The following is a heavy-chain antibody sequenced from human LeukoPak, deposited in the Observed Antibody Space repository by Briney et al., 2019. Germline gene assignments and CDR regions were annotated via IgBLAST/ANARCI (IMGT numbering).Heavy chain of an antibody. Sequence: GGSLRLSCAASGFTFSSYGMHWVRQAPGKGLEWVAVISYDGSNKYYADSVKGRFTISRDNSKNTLYLQMNSLRAEDTAVYYCATLGELYYYYGMDVWGQGTTVTVSS. J-gene: IGHJ6*02. CDR3: ATLGELYYYYGMDV. D-gene: IGHD3-16*01. CDR2: ISYDGSNK. CDR1: GFTFSSYG. V-gene: IGHV3-30*03.